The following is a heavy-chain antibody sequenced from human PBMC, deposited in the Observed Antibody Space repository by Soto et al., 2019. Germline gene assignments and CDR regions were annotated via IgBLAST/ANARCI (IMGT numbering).Heavy chain of an antibody. D-gene: IGHD1-26*01. CDR1: GFSFSSSA. CDR2: ISSDGGRA. Sequence: GGSLRLSCSASGFSFSSSALHWVRQAPGKGLQYVSSISSDGGRAYYTDSVKGRFTFCRDISSNTLNLQMNRQRFHERVAYTSVKDRWVDYWGKRFLVTVSS. J-gene: IGHJ4*02. V-gene: IGHV3-64D*06. CDR3: VKDRWVDY.